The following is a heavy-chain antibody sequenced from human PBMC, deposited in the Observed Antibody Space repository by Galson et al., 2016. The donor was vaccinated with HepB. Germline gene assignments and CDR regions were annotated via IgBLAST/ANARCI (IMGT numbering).Heavy chain of an antibody. Sequence: ETLSLTCAVSGGSISRNNWLSWVRQPPGKGLEWIGEIYQSGGTNYSPSLKSRLIMSIDKSKNQFTLKLSSVTAADTAVYYCATGGADHGGARERRFAYWGQGTLVSVSS. V-gene: IGHV4-4*02. D-gene: IGHD4-23*01. CDR1: GGSISRNNW. CDR2: IYQSGGT. CDR3: ATGGADHGGARERRFAY. J-gene: IGHJ4*02.